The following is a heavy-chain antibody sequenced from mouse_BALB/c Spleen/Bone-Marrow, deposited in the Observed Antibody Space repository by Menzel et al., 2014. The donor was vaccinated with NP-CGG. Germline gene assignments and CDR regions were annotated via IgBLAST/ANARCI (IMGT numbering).Heavy chain of an antibody. D-gene: IGHD2-1*01. V-gene: IGHV3-8*02. CDR2: ISYSGST. Sequence: DVHLVESGPSLVKPSQTLTLTCSVTGDSITSGYWNWIRKFPGNKLEYMGYISYSGSTYYNPSLKSRISITRDTSKNQYYLQLNSVTTEDTATYYCARSRDYYGNSLDYWGQGTTLTVSS. J-gene: IGHJ2*01. CDR3: ARSRDYYGNSLDY. CDR1: GDSITSGY.